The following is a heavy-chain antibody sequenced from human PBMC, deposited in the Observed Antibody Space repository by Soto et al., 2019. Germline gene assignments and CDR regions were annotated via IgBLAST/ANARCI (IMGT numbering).Heavy chain of an antibody. D-gene: IGHD5-18*01. J-gene: IGHJ4*02. V-gene: IGHV3-30*03. Sequence: QAHLVESGGGVVQPGRSLRLSCAASGFTFTSYGMHWVRQAAGTRLEWVAVISYDGGLQHYADSVKGRFTISRDNSKNMVLLQMNSLRAEDTAVYYCVSDRGYGHASVPYSWGQGTLASVSS. CDR3: VSDRGYGHASVPYS. CDR1: GFTFTSYG. CDR2: ISYDGGLQ.